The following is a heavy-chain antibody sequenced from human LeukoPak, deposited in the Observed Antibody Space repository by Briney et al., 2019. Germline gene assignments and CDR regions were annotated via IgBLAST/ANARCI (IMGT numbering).Heavy chain of an antibody. Sequence: GGSLRLSCAASGFTFDDYAMHWVRQAPGKGLEWVTLISGDGGSTYYADSVKGRFTISRDNSKNSLYLQMNSLRTEDNALYYCALQEFGVGTPFDYWGQGTLVTVSS. CDR1: GFTFDDYA. V-gene: IGHV3-43*02. CDR3: ALQEFGVGTPFDY. J-gene: IGHJ4*02. D-gene: IGHD3-3*01. CDR2: ISGDGGST.